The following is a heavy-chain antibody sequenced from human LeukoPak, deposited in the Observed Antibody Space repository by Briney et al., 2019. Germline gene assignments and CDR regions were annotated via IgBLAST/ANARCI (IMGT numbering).Heavy chain of an antibody. CDR2: IYYSGST. D-gene: IGHD6-13*01. CDR3: ARGSSWYRDAFDI. J-gene: IGHJ3*02. Sequence: SETLSLTCTVSGGSISSYYWSWIRQPPGKGLEWIGYIYYSGSTNYNPSLKSRVTISVDRSKNQFSLKLSSVTAADTAVYYCARGSSWYRDAFDIWGQGTMVTVSS. CDR1: GGSISSYY. V-gene: IGHV4-59*12.